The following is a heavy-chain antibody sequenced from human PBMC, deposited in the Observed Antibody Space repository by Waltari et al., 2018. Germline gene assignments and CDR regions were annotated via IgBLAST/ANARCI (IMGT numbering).Heavy chain of an antibody. CDR3: ARVIRDGPSGFYGIAAFDL. CDR2: IYSGGNT. Sequence: DVQLVETGGGLIQPGGSLRLSCSVSGFTVSNNYMTWVRQAPAKGLGWVSVIYSGGNTYYAAPVTGRFSISRDNFNNTLFLQMNNLRAEDTAIYYCARVIRDGPSGFYGIAAFDLWGQGTMVTVSS. V-gene: IGHV3-53*02. CDR1: GFTVSNNY. D-gene: IGHD3-22*01. J-gene: IGHJ3*01.